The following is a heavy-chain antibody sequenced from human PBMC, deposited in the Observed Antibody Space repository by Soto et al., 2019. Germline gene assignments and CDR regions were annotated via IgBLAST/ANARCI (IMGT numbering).Heavy chain of an antibody. J-gene: IGHJ4*02. Sequence: GGSLRLSCSASGFTCTSFAIHWVRQAPGKGLEWVAVISENGVNKYSAESVRGRFVISRDNSKNTVELEMNSLRPEDTAIYFCARRLTKTVSALGYWGQGTLVTVSS. D-gene: IGHD2-8*01. V-gene: IGHV3-30*09. CDR2: ISENGVNK. CDR1: GFTCTSFA. CDR3: ARRLTKTVSALGY.